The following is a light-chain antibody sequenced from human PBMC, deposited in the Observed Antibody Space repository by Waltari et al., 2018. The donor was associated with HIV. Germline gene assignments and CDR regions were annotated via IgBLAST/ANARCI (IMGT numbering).Light chain of an antibody. CDR2: KAS. Sequence: DVQMTQFPSTLSASVGDRVTITCRARQSISSWLAWYQQKPGKAPKLLIYKASSLESGVASRFSGSGSGTEFTLTISSLQPDDFATYYCQQYNVLYTFGQGTKLEIK. CDR3: QQYNVLYT. V-gene: IGKV1-5*03. J-gene: IGKJ2*01. CDR1: QSISSW.